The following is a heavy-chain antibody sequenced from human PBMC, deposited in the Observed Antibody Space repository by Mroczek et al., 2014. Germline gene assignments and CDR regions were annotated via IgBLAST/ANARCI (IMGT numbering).Heavy chain of an antibody. V-gene: IGHV4-61*02. CDR2: IYTSGST. CDR1: GGSISSGSYY. CDR3: ARDSRPYYYDSSGYFDY. Sequence: QVQLQESGPGLVKPSQTLSLTCTVSGGSISSGSYYWSWIRQPAGKGLEWIGRIYTSGSTNYNPSLKSRVTISVDTSKNQFSLKLSSVTAADTAVYYCARDSRPYYYDSSGYFDYWGQGTLVTVSS. D-gene: IGHD3-22*01. J-gene: IGHJ4*02.